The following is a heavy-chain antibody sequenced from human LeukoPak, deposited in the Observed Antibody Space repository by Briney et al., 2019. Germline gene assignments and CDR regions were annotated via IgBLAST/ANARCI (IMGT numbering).Heavy chain of an antibody. V-gene: IGHV3-33*01. Sequence: GGSLRLSCAASGFTFSSYGMHWVRQAPGKGLEWVAVIWYDGSNKYYADSVKGRFTISRDNSKNTLYLQMNSLRAEDTAVYYCASTKYSSGWYELERIIDYWGQGTLVTVSS. CDR1: GFTFSSYG. J-gene: IGHJ4*02. CDR2: IWYDGSNK. CDR3: ASTKYSSGWYELERIIDY. D-gene: IGHD6-19*01.